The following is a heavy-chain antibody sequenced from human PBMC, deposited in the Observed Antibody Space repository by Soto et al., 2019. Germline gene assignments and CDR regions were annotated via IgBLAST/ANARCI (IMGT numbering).Heavy chain of an antibody. J-gene: IGHJ4*02. Sequence: SETLSLTCTVSCGSISSGGYYWSWIRQHPGKGLEWIGYIYYSGSTYYNLSLKSRVTISVDTSKNQFSLKLSSVTAADTAVYYCARVGRDGYNYIFDYWGQGTLVTVSS. CDR3: ARVGRDGYNYIFDY. D-gene: IGHD5-12*01. CDR2: IYYSGST. CDR1: CGSISSGGYY. V-gene: IGHV4-31*03.